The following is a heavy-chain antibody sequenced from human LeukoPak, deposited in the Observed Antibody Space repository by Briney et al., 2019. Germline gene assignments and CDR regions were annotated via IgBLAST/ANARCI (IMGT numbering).Heavy chain of an antibody. J-gene: IGHJ4*02. CDR2: IYYSGST. D-gene: IGHD3-10*01. CDR3: ARDGGSGSYHNY. Sequence: SETLSLTCTVSGGSISSYYWSWIRQPPGKGLEWIGYIYYSGSTNYNPSLKSRVTISVDTSKNQFSLKLSSVTAADTAVYYCARDGGSGSYHNYWGQGTLVTVSS. V-gene: IGHV4-59*01. CDR1: GGSISSYY.